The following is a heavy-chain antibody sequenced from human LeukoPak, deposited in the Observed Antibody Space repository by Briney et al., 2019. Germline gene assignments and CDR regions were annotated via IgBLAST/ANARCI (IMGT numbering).Heavy chain of an antibody. J-gene: IGHJ4*02. Sequence: GGSLRLSCAASGFTFEDYAVTWVRQAPGKGLEWVSGINWNGDTPSYADSVKGRFTISRDNAKNSLSLQMNSLRAEDTAFYYCARVGNSGSFYYFDCWGQGTLVTVSS. V-gene: IGHV3-20*04. CDR3: ARVGNSGSFYYFDC. D-gene: IGHD1-26*01. CDR1: GFTFEDYA. CDR2: INWNGDTP.